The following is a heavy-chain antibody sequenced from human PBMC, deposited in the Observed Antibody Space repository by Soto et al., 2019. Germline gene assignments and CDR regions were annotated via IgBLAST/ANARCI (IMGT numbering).Heavy chain of an antibody. Sequence: VQVVASGGGLVQPGRSLRLSCAVSGFRFEQYVMHWVRQGPGKGLECVSTVSPTGDTVAYADSVEGRFTVSRDNAKNSPYLQMNSLKGDDTAFYYCLKEAPNVSIDDWGQGTLVTVSS. V-gene: IGHV3-9*01. CDR3: LKEAPNVSIDD. CDR2: VSPTGDTV. J-gene: IGHJ4*02. CDR1: GFRFEQYV. D-gene: IGHD3-10*02.